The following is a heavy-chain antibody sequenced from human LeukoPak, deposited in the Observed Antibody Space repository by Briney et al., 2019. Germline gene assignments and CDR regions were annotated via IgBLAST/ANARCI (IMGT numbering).Heavy chain of an antibody. J-gene: IGHJ4*02. CDR2: IYYSGNT. Sequence: SETLPLTCTVSGDSINTKNYYWGWIRQPPGKGLEWIGSIYYSGNTYYNPSLKSRVTLSIDTSKNQFSLRLSSVTAADTAVYHCARHSYGTFDYWGQGTLVTVSS. CDR1: GDSINTKNYY. CDR3: ARHSYGTFDY. D-gene: IGHD5-18*01. V-gene: IGHV4-39*01.